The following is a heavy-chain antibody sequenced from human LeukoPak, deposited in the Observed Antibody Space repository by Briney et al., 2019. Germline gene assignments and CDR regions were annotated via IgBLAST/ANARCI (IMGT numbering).Heavy chain of an antibody. D-gene: IGHD1-26*01. J-gene: IGHJ4*02. CDR3: ARYHYSSSYYSY. CDR2: IYYSGST. V-gene: IGHV4-39*01. Sequence: PSETLSLTCTVSGASISSSSYYWGWIRQPPGKGLEWIGNIYYSGSTYYNPSLKSRVTISVDTSKNQFSLKLSSVTAADTAVYYCARYHYSSSYYSYWGQGTLVTVSS. CDR1: GASISSSSYY.